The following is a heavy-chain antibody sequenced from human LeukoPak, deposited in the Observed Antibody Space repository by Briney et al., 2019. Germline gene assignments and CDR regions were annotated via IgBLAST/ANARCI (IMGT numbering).Heavy chain of an antibody. J-gene: IGHJ2*01. CDR1: GASISSSSYY. CDR3: ARRGWGARYFDL. CDR2: IYYSGST. Sequence: PSETLSLTCTVSGASISSSSYYWGWIRQHPGKGLEWIGYIYYSGSTYYNPSLKSRVTISVDTSKNQFSLKLSSVTAADTAVYYCARRGWGARYFDLWGRGTLVTVSS. D-gene: IGHD7-27*01. V-gene: IGHV4-31*03.